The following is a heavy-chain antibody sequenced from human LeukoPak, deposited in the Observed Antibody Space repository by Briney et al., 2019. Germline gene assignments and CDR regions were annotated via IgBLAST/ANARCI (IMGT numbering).Heavy chain of an antibody. J-gene: IGHJ4*02. D-gene: IGHD1-26*01. Sequence: GGSLRLSCAASGFTFSSYWMSWVRQAPWNGLEWVVNIKQDGSEKYYVDSVKDRFIISRDSAKNSLYLQMNSLRPEDTAVYYCARHSGSYFALDYWGQGTLVTVSS. CDR2: IKQDGSEK. CDR1: GFTFSSYW. CDR3: ARHSGSYFALDY. V-gene: IGHV3-7*03.